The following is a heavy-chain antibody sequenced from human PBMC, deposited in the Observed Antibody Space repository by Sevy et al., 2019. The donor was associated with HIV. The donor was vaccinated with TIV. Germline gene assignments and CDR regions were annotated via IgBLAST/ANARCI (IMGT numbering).Heavy chain of an antibody. D-gene: IGHD3-10*01. CDR3: ARGDYFGSGISNYYYYGMDV. CDR2: TYYRSKWYN. CDR1: GDSVSSNSAA. J-gene: IGHJ6*02. Sequence: QSQTLSLTCAISGDSVSSNSAAWNWIRQSPSRGLEWLGRTYYRSKWYNDYAVPVKSGITINPETSKNQFSLQLNSVTPEDTAVYYCARGDYFGSGISNYYYYGMDVWGQGTTVTVSS. V-gene: IGHV6-1*01.